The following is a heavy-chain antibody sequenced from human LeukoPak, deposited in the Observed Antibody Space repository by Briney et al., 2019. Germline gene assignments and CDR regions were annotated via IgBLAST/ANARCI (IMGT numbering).Heavy chain of an antibody. D-gene: IGHD1-14*01. CDR3: ARGHGYGSWGTTS. CDR2: ISYDGSNK. J-gene: IGHJ5*02. V-gene: IGHV3-30-3*01. CDR1: GFTFGSYA. Sequence: GRSLRLSCAASGFTFGSYALHWVRQAPGKGLEWVAVISYDGSNKYYADSVKGRFTISRDNSKNTLYLQMNSLRAEDTAVYYCARGHGYGSWGTTSWGQGTLVTVSS.